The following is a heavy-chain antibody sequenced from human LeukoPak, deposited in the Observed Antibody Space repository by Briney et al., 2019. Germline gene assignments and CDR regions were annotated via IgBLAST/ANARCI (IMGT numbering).Heavy chain of an antibody. CDR3: ARGGYNSLQFDY. J-gene: IGHJ4*02. CDR2: IYYSGST. D-gene: IGHD5-18*01. V-gene: IGHV4-61*01. CDR1: GGSVSSGSYY. Sequence: PSETLSLTCTVSGGSVSSGSYYWSWIRQPPGKGLEWIGYIYYSGSTNYNPSLKSRVTISVDTSKNQFSLKLSSVTAADTAVYYCARGGYNSLQFDYWGQGTLVTVSS.